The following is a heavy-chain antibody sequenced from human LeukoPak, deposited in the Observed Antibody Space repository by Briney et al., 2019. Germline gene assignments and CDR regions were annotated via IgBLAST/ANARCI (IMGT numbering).Heavy chain of an antibody. CDR3: ARGLYCGGDCFNYFDY. Sequence: PSETLSLTCAVYGGSFSGYYWSWLRQPPGKGLEWIGEINHSGSTNHNPSLKSRVTISVDTSKNQFSLKLSSVTAADTAVYYCARGLYCGGDCFNYFDYWGQGTLVTVSS. J-gene: IGHJ4*02. D-gene: IGHD2-21*02. V-gene: IGHV4-34*01. CDR1: GGSFSGYY. CDR2: INHSGST.